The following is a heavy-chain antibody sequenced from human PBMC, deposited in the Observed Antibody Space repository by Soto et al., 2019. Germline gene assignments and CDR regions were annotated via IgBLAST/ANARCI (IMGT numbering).Heavy chain of an antibody. CDR1: GGSISSYY. Sequence: SETLSLTCTVSGGSISSYYWSWIRQPPGKGLEWIGYIYYSGSTNYNPSLQSRVTISVDTSKNQFSLKLSSVTAADTAVYYCARTEGYSSSWSPFDYWGQGILVTVSS. J-gene: IGHJ4*02. CDR2: IYYSGST. V-gene: IGHV4-59*01. D-gene: IGHD6-13*01. CDR3: ARTEGYSSSWSPFDY.